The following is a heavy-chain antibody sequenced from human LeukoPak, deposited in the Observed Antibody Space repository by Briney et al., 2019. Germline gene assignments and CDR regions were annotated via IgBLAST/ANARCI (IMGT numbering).Heavy chain of an antibody. V-gene: IGHV3-11*01. J-gene: IGHJ3*02. CDR2: ISSSGSTI. Sequence: GGSLRLSCAASGFTFSDYYMSWIRQAPGKGLEWVSYISSSGSTIYYADSVKGRFTISRDNSKNTLYLQMNSLRAEDTAVYYCAKDDYYGSGSYYIPEAFDIWGQGTMVTVSS. CDR1: GFTFSDYY. D-gene: IGHD3-10*01. CDR3: AKDDYYGSGSYYIPEAFDI.